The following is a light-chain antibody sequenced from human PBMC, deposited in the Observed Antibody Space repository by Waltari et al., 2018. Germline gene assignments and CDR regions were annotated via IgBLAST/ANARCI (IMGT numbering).Light chain of an antibody. CDR1: QMVSSN. CDR2: GSS. Sequence: EIVMTQSPATLSVSPGESATLSCRASQMVSSNLAWYQQKPGQAPSLLIYGSSTRATGIPPRFSGCASCTQFTLTTSSLQSEHVAVYYWQQYNNWPYTFGQVTKLEIK. CDR3: QQYNNWPYT. J-gene: IGKJ2*01. V-gene: IGKV3-15*01.